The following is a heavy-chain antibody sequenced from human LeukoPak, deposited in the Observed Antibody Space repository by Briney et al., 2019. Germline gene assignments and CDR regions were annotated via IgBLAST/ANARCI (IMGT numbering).Heavy chain of an antibody. J-gene: IGHJ2*01. CDR3: ARDLGYCSGTTCYAGWYFDL. Sequence: GASVKVSCKASGYTFTNYYMHWVRQAPGQGLEWMGIINPSGGSTTYAQNFQGRVTMTRDMSTSTVYMEMSSLRSEDTAVYYCARDLGYCSGTTCYAGWYFDLWGRGTLVTVSS. D-gene: IGHD2-2*03. CDR1: GYTFTNYY. V-gene: IGHV1-46*01. CDR2: INPSGGST.